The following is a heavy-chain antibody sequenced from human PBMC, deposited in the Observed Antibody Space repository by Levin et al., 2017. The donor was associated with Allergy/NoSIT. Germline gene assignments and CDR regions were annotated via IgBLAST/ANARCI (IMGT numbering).Heavy chain of an antibody. CDR3: ARDYPIITPNPDHGGDV. V-gene: IGHV3-33*01. CDR1: GFTFSSYG. CDR2: IWYDGSNK. D-gene: IGHD3-10*01. J-gene: IGHJ6*02. Sequence: GGSLRLSCAASGFTFSSYGMHWVRQAPGKGLEWVSVIWYDGSNKYYADSVKGRFTISRDNSKNTLYLQMNSLRAEDTAVYYCARDYPIITPNPDHGGDVSGQGTTVNV.